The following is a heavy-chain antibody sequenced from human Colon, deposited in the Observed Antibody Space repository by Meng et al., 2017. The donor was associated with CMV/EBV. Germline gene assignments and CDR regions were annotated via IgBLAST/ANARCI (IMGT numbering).Heavy chain of an antibody. V-gene: IGHV2-5*01. CDR1: FSLRTIGLS. CDR3: AHGGSGYDFGAGGFDY. J-gene: IGHJ4*02. Sequence: FSLRTIGLSVGRIRQPPGEALEWLALVYWNDDKRYSPSLKSRLTITKDTSKNQVVLRVTNMDPVDSGTYYCAHGGSGYDFGAGGFDYWGQGALVTVSS. CDR2: VYWNDDK. D-gene: IGHD5-12*01.